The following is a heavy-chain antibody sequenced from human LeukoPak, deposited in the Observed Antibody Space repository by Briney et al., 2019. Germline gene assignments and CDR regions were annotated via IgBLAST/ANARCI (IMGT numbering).Heavy chain of an antibody. V-gene: IGHV4-39*01. CDR2: IYYSGTA. D-gene: IGHD6-19*01. Sequence: SETLSLTCTVSGGSISSSSHYWGWIRQPPGKGLEWIGSIYYSGTAFYNPSLKSRVTISADKSKNQFSLKLSSVTAADTAVYYCAATIAVAGTSFPYFDCWGQGTLVTVSS. CDR1: GGSISSSSHY. CDR3: AATIAVAGTSFPYFDC. J-gene: IGHJ4*02.